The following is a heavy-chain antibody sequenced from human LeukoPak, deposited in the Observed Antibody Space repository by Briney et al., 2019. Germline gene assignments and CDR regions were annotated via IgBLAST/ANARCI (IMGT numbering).Heavy chain of an antibody. J-gene: IGHJ4*02. CDR3: ARVRTYGDYWY. CDR1: GGSISSGGYY. V-gene: IGHV4-30-4*08. D-gene: IGHD4-17*01. CDR2: IYYSGST. Sequence: SQTLSLTCTVSGGSISSGGYYWSWIRQPPGKGLEWIGYIYYSGSTYYNPSLKSRVTISVDTSKNQFSLKLSSVAAADTAVYYCARVRTYGDYWYWGQGTLVTVSS.